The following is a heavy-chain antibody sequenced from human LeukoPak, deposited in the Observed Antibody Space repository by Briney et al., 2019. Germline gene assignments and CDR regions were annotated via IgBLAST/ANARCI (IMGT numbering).Heavy chain of an antibody. CDR2: IYSGGST. J-gene: IGHJ3*02. V-gene: IGHV3-66*01. Sequence: SGGSLRLSCAAPGFTVSSNYMNWVRQAPGKGLEWVSAIYSGGSTYYADSVKGRFTISRDNSKNTVYLQMNSLRAEDTAVYYCALHYDSHAFDIWGQGTMVTVSS. CDR1: GFTVSSNY. CDR3: ALHYDSHAFDI. D-gene: IGHD3-3*01.